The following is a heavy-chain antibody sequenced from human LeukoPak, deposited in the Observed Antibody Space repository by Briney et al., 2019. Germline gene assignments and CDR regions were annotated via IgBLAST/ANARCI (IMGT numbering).Heavy chain of an antibody. CDR1: SGSIRSYY. D-gene: IGHD6-6*01. CDR3: ARDKGGSSSLDY. J-gene: IGHJ4*02. V-gene: IGHV4-4*07. Sequence: SETVSLTCSVSSGSIRSYYWNWIRQPAGQGLEWIGRIYSTGSTNYNPSLKSRVTMSIDTSKKQFSVKVNSVTAADTAVYYCARDKGGSSSLDYWGEGSLVTVSS. CDR2: IYSTGST.